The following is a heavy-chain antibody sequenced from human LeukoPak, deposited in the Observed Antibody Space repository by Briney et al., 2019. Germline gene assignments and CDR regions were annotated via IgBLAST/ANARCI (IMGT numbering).Heavy chain of an antibody. CDR1: GYTFTSYY. CDR3: ARQGVTAAENNYFYYYMDF. Sequence: GASVKVSCKASGYTFTSYYMHWVRQAPGQGLEWVGIINPSGGSTSYAQKFQGRLTMTTDTSTSTAYMELRSLRSDDTAVYYCARQGVTAAENNYFYYYMDFWGKGTTVTVSS. CDR2: INPSGGST. D-gene: IGHD6-13*01. J-gene: IGHJ6*03. V-gene: IGHV1-46*01.